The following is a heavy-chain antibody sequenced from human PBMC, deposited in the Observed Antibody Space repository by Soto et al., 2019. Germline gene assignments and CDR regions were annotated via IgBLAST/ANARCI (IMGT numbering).Heavy chain of an antibody. J-gene: IGHJ6*02. D-gene: IGHD3-10*01. CDR2: IYHSGST. Sequence: SETLSLTCAVSGGSISSVGYSWSWIRQPPGKGLEWIGYIYHSGSTYYNPSLKSRVTISVDRSKNQFSLKLSSVTAADTAVYYCARELWFGEFNNYYGMDVWGQGTTVTVSS. CDR1: GGSISSVGYS. V-gene: IGHV4-30-2*01. CDR3: ARELWFGEFNNYYGMDV.